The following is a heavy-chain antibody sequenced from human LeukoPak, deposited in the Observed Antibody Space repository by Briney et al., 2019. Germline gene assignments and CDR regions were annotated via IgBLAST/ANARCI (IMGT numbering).Heavy chain of an antibody. CDR1: GGSISSSSYY. Sequence: SETLSLTCTVSGGSISSSSYYWGWIRQPPGKGLEWIGSIYYSGSTYYNPSLKSRVTISVDTSKNQSSLKLSSVTAADTAVYYCARLMEDYYDSSGYHDAFDIWGQGTMVTVSS. CDR3: ARLMEDYYDSSGYHDAFDI. D-gene: IGHD3-22*01. V-gene: IGHV4-39*01. CDR2: IYYSGST. J-gene: IGHJ3*02.